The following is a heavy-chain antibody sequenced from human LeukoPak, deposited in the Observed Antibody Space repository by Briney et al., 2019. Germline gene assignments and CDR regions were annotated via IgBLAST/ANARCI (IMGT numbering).Heavy chain of an antibody. J-gene: IGHJ6*02. CDR2: INHSGST. V-gene: IGHV4-34*01. Sequence: SETLSLTCAVYGGSFSGYYWSWIRQPPGKGLEWIGEINHSGSTNYNPSLKSRVTISVDTSKNQFSLKLSSVTAADTAVYYCARVMQLWSYYGMDVWGQGTTVTVSS. D-gene: IGHD5-18*01. CDR3: ARVMQLWSYYGMDV. CDR1: GGSFSGYY.